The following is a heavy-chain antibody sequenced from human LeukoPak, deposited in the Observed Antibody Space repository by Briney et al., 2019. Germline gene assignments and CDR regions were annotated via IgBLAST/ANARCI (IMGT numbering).Heavy chain of an antibody. CDR3: ARDRGDHDYGGNSDWFDP. Sequence: SETLPLTCTVSGGSISSYYWSWIRQPPGKGLEWIGYIYYSGSTNYNPSLKSRVTISVDTSKNQFSLKLSSVTAADTAVYYCARDRGDHDYGGNSDWFDPWGQGTLVTVSS. J-gene: IGHJ5*02. CDR1: GGSISSYY. V-gene: IGHV4-59*01. D-gene: IGHD4-23*01. CDR2: IYYSGST.